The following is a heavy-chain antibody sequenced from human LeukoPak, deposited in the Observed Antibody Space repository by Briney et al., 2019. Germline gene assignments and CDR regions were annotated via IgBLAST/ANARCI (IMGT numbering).Heavy chain of an antibody. J-gene: IGHJ4*02. CDR1: GGSISSGGYS. D-gene: IGHD2-8*02. CDR3: ARPGRVWLRNYFDY. V-gene: IGHV4-30-2*01. Sequence: PSQTLSLTCAVSGGSISSGGYSWSWIRQPPGKGLEWIGYIYHSGSTYYNPSLKSRVTISVDRSKNQFSLKLSSVAAADTAVYYCARPGRVWLRNYFDYWGQGTLVTVSS. CDR2: IYHSGST.